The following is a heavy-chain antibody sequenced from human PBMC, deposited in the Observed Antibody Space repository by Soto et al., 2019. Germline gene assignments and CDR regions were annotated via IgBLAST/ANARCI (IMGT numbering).Heavy chain of an antibody. V-gene: IGHV4-34*01. D-gene: IGHD6-13*01. CDR2: INHSGST. CDR3: ARGPTWGSWRYYFDY. CDR1: GGSFSGYY. Sequence: SETLSLTCAVYGGSFSGYYWSWIRQPPGKGLEWIGEINHSGSTNYNPSLKSRVTISVDTSKNQFSLKLSSVTAADTAVYYCARGPTWGSWRYYFDYWGQGTLVTVSS. J-gene: IGHJ4*02.